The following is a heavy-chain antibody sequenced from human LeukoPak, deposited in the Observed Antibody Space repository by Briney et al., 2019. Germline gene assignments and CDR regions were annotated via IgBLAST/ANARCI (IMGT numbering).Heavy chain of an antibody. CDR3: ARSDYYGSGRYYYYYMDV. Sequence: PSGTLSLTCAVSDGSISSSNWWSWVRQPPGKGLEWIGEIYHSGSTNYNPPLKSRVTISVDKSKNQFSLKLSSVTAADTAVYYCARSDYYGSGRYYYYYMDVWGKGTTVTVSS. J-gene: IGHJ6*03. V-gene: IGHV4-4*02. CDR2: IYHSGST. D-gene: IGHD3-10*01. CDR1: DGSISSSNW.